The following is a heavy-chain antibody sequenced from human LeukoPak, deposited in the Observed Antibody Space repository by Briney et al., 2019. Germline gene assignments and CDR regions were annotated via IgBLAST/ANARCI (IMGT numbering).Heavy chain of an antibody. V-gene: IGHV1-69*05. Sequence: ASVKVSCKASGGTFSSYAISWVRQAPGQGLEWMAGIIAIFGTANYAQKFQGRVTITTDESTSTAYMELSSLRSEDTAVYYCATPGPYCSSTSCSYWYFDLWGRGTLVTVSS. CDR2: IIAIFGTA. CDR1: GGTFSSYA. D-gene: IGHD2-2*01. J-gene: IGHJ2*01. CDR3: ATPGPYCSSTSCSYWYFDL.